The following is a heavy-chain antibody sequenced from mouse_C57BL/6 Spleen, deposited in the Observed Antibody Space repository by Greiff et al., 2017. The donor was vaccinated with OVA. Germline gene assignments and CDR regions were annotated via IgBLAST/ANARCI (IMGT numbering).Heavy chain of an antibody. D-gene: IGHD3-1*01. CDR2: IHPNSGST. CDR3: ARSGDVDYCDY. Sequence: QVQLQQPGAELVKPGASVKLSCKASGYTFTSYWMHWVKQRPGQGLEWIGMIHPNSGSTNYNEKFKSKATLTVDKSSSTAYMQLSSLTSEDSAVYDCARSGDVDYCDYWGQGTTLTVSS. V-gene: IGHV1-64*01. CDR1: GYTFTSYW. J-gene: IGHJ2*01.